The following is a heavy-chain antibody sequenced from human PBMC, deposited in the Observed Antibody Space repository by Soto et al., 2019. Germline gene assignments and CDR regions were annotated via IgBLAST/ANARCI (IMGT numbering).Heavy chain of an antibody. Sequence: GGSLRLSCAASGFTLRDYWMHWVRQAPGKGLLWVSRINSDGSSTSYADSVRGRFIISRDSAKNMLYLQMNSLRAEDTALYYCTRDPAPSGWYDYWGRGTLVTVYS. CDR3: TRDPAPSGWYDY. V-gene: IGHV3-74*01. CDR2: INSDGSST. CDR1: GFTLRDYW. D-gene: IGHD6-19*01. J-gene: IGHJ4*02.